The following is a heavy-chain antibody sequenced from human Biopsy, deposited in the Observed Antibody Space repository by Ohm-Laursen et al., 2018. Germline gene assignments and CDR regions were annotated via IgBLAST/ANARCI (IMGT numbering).Heavy chain of an antibody. V-gene: IGHV6-1*01. CDR2: TFYRAKWYT. J-gene: IGHJ4*02. Sequence: TLSLTCAISGDSVSSNRAAWNWIRQSPSRGLEWLRRTFYRAKWYTDFAVSVKSRITLTPDPSTNQFSLQLNSVTPDDTAVYYCARSGSDSLNYYFDFWGQGTLVTVSS. CDR1: GDSVSSNRAA. CDR3: ARSGSDSLNYYFDF. D-gene: IGHD2-21*02.